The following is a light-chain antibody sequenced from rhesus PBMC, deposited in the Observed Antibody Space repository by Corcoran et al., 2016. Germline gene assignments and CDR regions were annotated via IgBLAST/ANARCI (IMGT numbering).Light chain of an antibody. CDR2: GAS. CDR3: QQSSNLLT. J-gene: IGKJ4*01. CDR1: QSVGSY. Sequence: PGERATLSCRASQSVGSYLAWYQQKPGQAPRLLIYGASSRATGIPDRFSGRGSGTDFTLTISRLEPEDVGVYYCQQSSNLLTFGGGTKVEIK. V-gene: IGKV3-24*04.